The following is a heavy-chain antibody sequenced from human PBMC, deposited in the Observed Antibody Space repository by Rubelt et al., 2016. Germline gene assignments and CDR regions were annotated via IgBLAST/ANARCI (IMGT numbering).Heavy chain of an antibody. Sequence: EVQLLESGGGLVQPGRSLRLSCAASGFAFSSHGMHWVRQAPGKGLEWVSGVSGSGTNTYYADSVKGRFTISRDNSENTLYLQINSLRSEDTAIYYCATKGGFCSGDVCYSQGRTPFDFWGQGTLVAVSS. CDR2: VSGSGTNT. CDR1: GFAFSSHG. J-gene: IGHJ4*02. D-gene: IGHD2-15*01. V-gene: IGHV3-23*01. CDR3: ATKGGFCSGDVCYSQGRTPFDF.